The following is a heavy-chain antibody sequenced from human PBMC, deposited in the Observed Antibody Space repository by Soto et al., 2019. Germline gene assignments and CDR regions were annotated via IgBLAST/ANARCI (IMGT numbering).Heavy chain of an antibody. J-gene: IGHJ3*02. CDR1: RFTFSDYY. CDR2: ISSSSSYT. V-gene: IGHV3-11*06. D-gene: IGHD2-2*01. CDR3: ARGGYCSSTRCALIPSDFDI. Sequence: GGSLRLSCAASRFTFSDYYMSWIRQAPGKGLEWVSYISSSSSYTNYADSVKGRFTISRDNAKNSLYLQMNSLRAGDTAVYYCARGGYCSSTRCALIPSDFDIWGQGTMVTVSS.